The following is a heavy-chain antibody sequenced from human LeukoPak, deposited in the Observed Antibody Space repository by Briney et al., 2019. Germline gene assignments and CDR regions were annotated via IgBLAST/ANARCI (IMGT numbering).Heavy chain of an antibody. D-gene: IGHD6-13*01. V-gene: IGHV3-7*01. CDR2: IKQDGSEK. Sequence: GGSLRLSCAASGFTFSSYVMSWDRQAPGKGLEWVANIKQDGSEKYYVDSVKGRFTISRDNAKNSLYLQMNSLRAEDTAVYYCAREAAFYYYGMDVWGQGTTVTVSS. J-gene: IGHJ6*02. CDR1: GFTFSSYV. CDR3: AREAAFYYYGMDV.